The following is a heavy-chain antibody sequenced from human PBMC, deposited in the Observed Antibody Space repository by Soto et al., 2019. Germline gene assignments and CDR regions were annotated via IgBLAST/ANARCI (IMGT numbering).Heavy chain of an antibody. CDR2: ISSSSSTI. Sequence: GGSLRLSCAASGFTFSSYSMNWVRQAPGKGLEWVSYISSSSSTIYYADSVKGRFTISRDNAKNSLYLQMNSLRAEDTAVYYCARDPTMVRGVPSAFDIWGQGTMVT. CDR1: GFTFSSYS. D-gene: IGHD3-10*01. V-gene: IGHV3-48*01. J-gene: IGHJ3*02. CDR3: ARDPTMVRGVPSAFDI.